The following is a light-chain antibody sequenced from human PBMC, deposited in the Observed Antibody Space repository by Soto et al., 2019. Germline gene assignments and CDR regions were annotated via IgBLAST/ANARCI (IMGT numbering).Light chain of an antibody. CDR1: QTVSTY. CDR3: QQRNNWTPDIT. CDR2: DAS. J-gene: IGKJ5*01. V-gene: IGKV3-11*01. Sequence: EIVLTQSPVTLSLSPGDRATLSCRASQTVSTYLACYQQKPGKAPRLRIYDASNRATGIPARFSGSGSGTAFTLPISSLGPEAFALDYCQQRNNWTPDITFGQGTRLDIK.